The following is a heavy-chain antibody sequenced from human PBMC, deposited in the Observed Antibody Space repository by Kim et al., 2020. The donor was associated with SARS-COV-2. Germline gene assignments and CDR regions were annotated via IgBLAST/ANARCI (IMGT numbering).Heavy chain of an antibody. V-gene: IGHV3-30*04. D-gene: IGHD3-16*01. J-gene: IGHJ3*02. Sequence: GGSLRLSCAASGFTFSSYAMHWVRQAPGKGLEWVAVISYDGSNKYYADSVKGRFTISRDNSKNTLYLQMNSLRAEDTAVYYCARDFNRGEAFDIWGQGTMVTVSS. CDR1: GFTFSSYA. CDR3: ARDFNRGEAFDI. CDR2: ISYDGSNK.